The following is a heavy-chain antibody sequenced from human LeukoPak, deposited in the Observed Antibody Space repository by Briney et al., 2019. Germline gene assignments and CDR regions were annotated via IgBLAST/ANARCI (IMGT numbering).Heavy chain of an antibody. D-gene: IGHD3-3*01. V-gene: IGHV4-34*01. Sequence: SETLSLTCAVYGGSFSGYYWSWIRQPPGKGLEWIGEINHSGSTNYNPSLKSRVTISVDTSKNQFSLKPSSVTAADTAVYYCARSYYDFWSGYRPPFDYWGQGTLVTVSS. CDR1: GGSFSGYY. CDR3: ARSYYDFWSGYRPPFDY. CDR2: INHSGST. J-gene: IGHJ4*02.